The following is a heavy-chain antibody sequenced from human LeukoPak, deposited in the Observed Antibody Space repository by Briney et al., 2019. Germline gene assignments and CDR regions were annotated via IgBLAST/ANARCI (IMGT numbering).Heavy chain of an antibody. J-gene: IGHJ4*02. CDR1: GVTFSDYA. CDR3: ARDYPGDSMLWEDYFDY. CDR2: ISESRDDA. D-gene: IGHD3-10*02. V-gene: IGHV3-23*01. Sequence: GGSLRLSCAASGVTFSDYAMSWVRQAPGKGLEWVSSISESRDDADNADSVKGRFTISRDNSNNTLYLQMNSLRAEDTAVYYCARDYPGDSMLWEDYFDYWGQGTLVTVSS.